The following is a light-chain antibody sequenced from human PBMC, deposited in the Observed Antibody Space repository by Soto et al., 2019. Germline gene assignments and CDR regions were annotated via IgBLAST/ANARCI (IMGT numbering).Light chain of an antibody. V-gene: IGKV1-39*01. Sequence: DIQMTQSPSSLSASVRDIVTITFRASQSISSYLNWYQQKPGKAPKLLIFAASSLQSGVPSRFSGSGSETDFTLTISSLQPEDFATYSCQQSYSTTWTFGQGTKVDIK. CDR2: AAS. CDR1: QSISSY. J-gene: IGKJ1*01. CDR3: QQSYSTTWT.